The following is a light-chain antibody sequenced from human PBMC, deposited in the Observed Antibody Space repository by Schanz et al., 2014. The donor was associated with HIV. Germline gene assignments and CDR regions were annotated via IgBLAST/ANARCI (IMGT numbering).Light chain of an antibody. J-gene: IGLJ3*02. Sequence: QSVLTQPPSVSAAPQQRVTISCSGSSSNIGRNYVSWYQQIPGTAPKLLSYDDHDRPSGVPDRFSGSGSGTSASLAISGLQSEDESDFFCATWDDSLDGWVFGGGTKLTVL. CDR3: ATWDDSLDGWV. CDR1: SSNIGRNY. CDR2: DDH. V-gene: IGLV1-51*01.